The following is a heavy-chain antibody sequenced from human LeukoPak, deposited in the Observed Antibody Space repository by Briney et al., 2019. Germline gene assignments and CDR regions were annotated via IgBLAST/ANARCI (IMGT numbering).Heavy chain of an antibody. D-gene: IGHD2-21*02. CDR2: IIPIFGTA. V-gene: IGHV1-69*05. CDR3: ATRAYCGGDCYSDAFDI. CDR1: GGTFSSYA. Sequence: TVKVSCKASGGTFSSYAISWVRQAPGQGLEWMGGIIPIFGTANYAQKFQGRVTITTDESTSTAYMELSSLRSEDTAVYYCATRAYCGGDCYSDAFDIWXQGTMVTVSS. J-gene: IGHJ3*02.